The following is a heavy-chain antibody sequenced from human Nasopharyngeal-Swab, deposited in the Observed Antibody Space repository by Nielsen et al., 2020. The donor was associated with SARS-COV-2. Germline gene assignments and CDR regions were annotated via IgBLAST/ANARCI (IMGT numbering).Heavy chain of an antibody. D-gene: IGHD6-19*01. CDR1: GYTFTSYA. CDR2: INAGNGNT. Sequence: SVTVSCKASGYTFTSYAMHWVRQAPGQRLEWMGWINAGNGNTKYSQKFQGRVTITRDTSASTAYMELSSLRSEDTAVYYCARDGGAVAGPDYWGQGTLVTVSS. CDR3: ARDGGAVAGPDY. J-gene: IGHJ4*02. V-gene: IGHV1-3*01.